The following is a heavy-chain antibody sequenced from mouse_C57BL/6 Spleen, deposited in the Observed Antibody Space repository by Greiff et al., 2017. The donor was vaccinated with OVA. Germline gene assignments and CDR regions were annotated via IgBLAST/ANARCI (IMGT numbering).Heavy chain of an antibody. CDR1: GFTFSSYT. D-gene: IGHD2-4*01. J-gene: IGHJ3*01. CDR3: ARPPIYYDYPWFAY. CDR2: FSGGGGNT. Sequence: EVKLQESGGGLVKPGGSLKLSCAASGFTFSSYTMSWVRQTPEKRLEWVATFSGGGGNTYYPDSVKGRFTISRDNAKNTLYLQMSSLRSEDTALYYCARPPIYYDYPWFAYWGQGTLVTVSA. V-gene: IGHV5-9*01.